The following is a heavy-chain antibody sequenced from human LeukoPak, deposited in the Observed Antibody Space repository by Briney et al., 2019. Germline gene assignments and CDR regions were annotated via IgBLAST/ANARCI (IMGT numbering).Heavy chain of an antibody. J-gene: IGHJ4*02. CDR1: GYSFTNHY. V-gene: IGHV1-46*01. CDR3: SRDYYDSNGYYFGY. D-gene: IGHD3-22*01. CDR2: INPGGGST. Sequence: GASVKVSCKASGYSFTNHYMHWVRQAPGQGLEWVGVINPGGGSTGYAQKFQGRVTMTRDTSTSTVYMELSSLRSEDTAVYYCSRDYYDSNGYYFGYWGQGTLVTVSS.